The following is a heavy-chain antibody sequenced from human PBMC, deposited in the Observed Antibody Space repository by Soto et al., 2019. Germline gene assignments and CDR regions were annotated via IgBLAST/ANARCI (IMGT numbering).Heavy chain of an antibody. CDR2: INAGNGNT. D-gene: IGHD6-6*01. J-gene: IGHJ5*02. CDR1: GYTFTSYA. Sequence: ASVKVSCKASGYTFTSYAMHWVRQAPGQRLEWMGWINAGNGNTKYSQKFQGRVTITRDTSASTAYMELSSLRSEDTAVYYCARDLRYSSSPVWFDPWGQGTLVTVSS. CDR3: ARDLRYSSSPVWFDP. V-gene: IGHV1-3*01.